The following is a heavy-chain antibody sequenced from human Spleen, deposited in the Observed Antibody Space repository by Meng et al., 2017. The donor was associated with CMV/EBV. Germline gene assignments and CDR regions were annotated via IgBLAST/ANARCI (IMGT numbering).Heavy chain of an antibody. V-gene: IGHV1-69*06. Sequence: SVKVSCKASGGTFTSYAINWVRQAPGQGLEWMGGIIPIQGRVTITADKSTSTAYMDLSSLRSDDTAVYYCASEAGPYCTNGVCQMWYWGQGTLVTVSS. CDR1: GGTFTSYA. J-gene: IGHJ4*02. CDR3: ASEAGPYCTNGVCQMWY. D-gene: IGHD2-8*01. CDR2: IIP.